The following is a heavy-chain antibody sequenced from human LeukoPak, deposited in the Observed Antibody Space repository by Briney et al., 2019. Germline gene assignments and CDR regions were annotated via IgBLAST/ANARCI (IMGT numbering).Heavy chain of an antibody. CDR3: ARSGSMVRGVIPDGMDV. CDR1: GGSISSGDYY. J-gene: IGHJ6*04. V-gene: IGHV4-30-4*01. CDR2: IYYSGST. Sequence: SQTLSLTCTVSGGSISSGDYYWSWIRQPPGKGLEWIGYIYYSGSTYYNPSLKSRVTIPVDTSKNQFSLKLSSVTAADTAVYYCARSGSMVRGVIPDGMDVWGKGTTVTVSS. D-gene: IGHD3-10*01.